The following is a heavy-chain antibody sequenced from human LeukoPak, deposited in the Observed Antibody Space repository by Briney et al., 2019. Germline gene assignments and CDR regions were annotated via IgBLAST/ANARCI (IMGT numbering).Heavy chain of an antibody. Sequence: GGSLRLSCVGSGFPFSSYSMNWVRQAPGKGLEWVSSIDLNGNHINYADSVKDLFTISRDNAKHSLFLQMDSLRVEDTVVYYCARDRGLGLPKCCTSWGQGTLVTVSS. V-gene: IGHV3-21*01. CDR2: IDLNGNHI. D-gene: IGHD2-15*01. CDR3: ARDRGLGLPKCCTS. J-gene: IGHJ5*02. CDR1: GFPFSSYS.